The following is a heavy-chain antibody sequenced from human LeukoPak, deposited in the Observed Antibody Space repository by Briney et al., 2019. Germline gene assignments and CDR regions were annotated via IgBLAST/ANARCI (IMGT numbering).Heavy chain of an antibody. CDR1: GFTFSSYW. D-gene: IGHD3-22*01. V-gene: IGHV3-7*01. CDR3: ARGSITMIVVVFDY. Sequence: GGSLRLSCAASGFTFSSYWMSWVRQAPGKGLEWVANIKQDGSEKCYVDSVKGRFTISRDNAKNSLYLQMNSLRAEGTAVYYCARGSITMIVVVFDYWGQGTLVTVSS. CDR2: IKQDGSEK. J-gene: IGHJ4*02.